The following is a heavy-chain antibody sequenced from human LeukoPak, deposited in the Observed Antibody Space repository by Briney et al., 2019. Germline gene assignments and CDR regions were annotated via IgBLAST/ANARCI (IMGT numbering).Heavy chain of an antibody. CDR2: FNPNTGGT. D-gene: IGHD5-12*01. J-gene: IGHJ3*02. V-gene: IGHV1-2*06. CDR3: ARVRAKTGGSSDYDILYAFDI. CDR1: GYTFTGYY. Sequence: ASVKVSCKASGYTFTGYYMHWVRQAPGQGLEWMGRFNPNTGGTNYAQKFQGRVTMTRDTSISTAYMELSRLRSDDTAVYYCARVRAKTGGSSDYDILYAFDIWGQGTMVTVSS.